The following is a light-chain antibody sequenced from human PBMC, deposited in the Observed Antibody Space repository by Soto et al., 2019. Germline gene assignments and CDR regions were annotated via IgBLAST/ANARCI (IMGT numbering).Light chain of an antibody. Sequence: EIVMTQSPATLFVSPGERVTLSCRASHSVITNLAWYQHKPGQAPRLLIYGASTRAAGIPARFSGSGSGTEFTLTISSLESEDFGFYYCQQYNDWPLPTFGGGTKLEIK. CDR3: QQYNDWPLPT. V-gene: IGKV3-15*01. CDR2: GAS. J-gene: IGKJ4*01. CDR1: HSVITN.